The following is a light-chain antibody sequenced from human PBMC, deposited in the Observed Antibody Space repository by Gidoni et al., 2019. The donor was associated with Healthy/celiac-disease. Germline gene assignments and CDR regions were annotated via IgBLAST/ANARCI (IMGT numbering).Light chain of an antibody. V-gene: IGKV1-39*01. CDR3: QQTYSTLPGT. J-gene: IGKJ1*01. CDR2: GAS. CDR1: QSISYY. Sequence: DIQMTQSPSSLSASVGDRVTITCRASQSISYYLTWYQQKPGKAPKLLIYGASSLQSGVPARFSGSGSGTDFTLTISSLQPEDFATYYCQQTYSTLPGTFGQGTKVEIK.